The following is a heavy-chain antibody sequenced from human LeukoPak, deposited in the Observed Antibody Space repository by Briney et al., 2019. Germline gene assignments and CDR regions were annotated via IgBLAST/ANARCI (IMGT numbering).Heavy chain of an antibody. CDR2: ISSGGHI. D-gene: IGHD3-22*01. J-gene: IGHJ4*02. Sequence: GGSLRLSCAASGFSVRTNYMNWVRQAPGKGLEWVSTISSGGHIYYEDSVKGRFTISRDNAKNSLYLQMNSLRAEDTAVYYCARDQDGGKYYYESSGYSHWGQGILVTVSS. CDR1: GFSVRTNY. CDR3: ARDQDGGKYYYESSGYSH. V-gene: IGHV3-69-1*01.